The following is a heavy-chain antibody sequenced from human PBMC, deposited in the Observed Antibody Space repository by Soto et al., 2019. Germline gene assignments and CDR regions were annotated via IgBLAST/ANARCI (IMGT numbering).Heavy chain of an antibody. V-gene: IGHV6-1*01. J-gene: IGHJ1*01. CDR2: TYYRSRWYH. Sequence: SQTLSLTCAISGDSISSNSAAWNWIRQSPSRGFEWLGRTYYRSRWYHDYAVSVKSRITINPDTSKNQVSLQLNSVTPEDTAVYYCARAESYSWPRERLADWGQGTLVTVAS. CDR3: ARAESYSWPRERLAD. D-gene: IGHD1-26*01. CDR1: GDSISSNSAA.